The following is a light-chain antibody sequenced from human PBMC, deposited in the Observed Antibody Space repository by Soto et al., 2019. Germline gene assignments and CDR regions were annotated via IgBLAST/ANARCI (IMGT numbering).Light chain of an antibody. J-gene: IGKJ1*01. CDR2: KAS. Sequence: DIQMTQSPSTLSASVGDRVTITCRASQTISSWVAWYQQKPGTAPKLLIYKASSLESGVPSRFSGSGSGTEFTLTTSSLQPDDFATYYCQHCNTSWTFGQGTKVDIK. CDR1: QTISSW. CDR3: QHCNTSWT. V-gene: IGKV1-5*03.